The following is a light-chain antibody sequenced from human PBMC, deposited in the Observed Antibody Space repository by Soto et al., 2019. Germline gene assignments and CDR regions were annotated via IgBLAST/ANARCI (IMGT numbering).Light chain of an antibody. CDR2: DVN. V-gene: IGLV2-18*02. Sequence: QSALTQPPSESRSPGQSVAIYRTGTSSDIGAYNRVSWYQQPPGTAPKLMIYDVNNRPSGVPDRFSGSKSGNTASLTISGLKADDEADYYFSSFTSSNTYVFGTGTKVTVL. J-gene: IGLJ1*01. CDR3: SSFTSSNTYV. CDR1: SSDIGAYNR.